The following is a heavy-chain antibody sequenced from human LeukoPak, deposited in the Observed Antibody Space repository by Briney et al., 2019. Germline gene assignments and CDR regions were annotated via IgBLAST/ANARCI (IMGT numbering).Heavy chain of an antibody. CDR1: GFTFSSYS. CDR3: ARSGLTGAFDI. Sequence: GGSLRLSCAASGFTFSSYSMNWVRQAPGKGLEWVSYISSSSTIYYADSVKGRFTISRDNAKNSLYLQMNSLRAEDTAVYYCARSGLTGAFDIWGQGTMVTVSS. V-gene: IGHV3-48*01. CDR2: ISSSSTI. D-gene: IGHD7-27*01. J-gene: IGHJ3*02.